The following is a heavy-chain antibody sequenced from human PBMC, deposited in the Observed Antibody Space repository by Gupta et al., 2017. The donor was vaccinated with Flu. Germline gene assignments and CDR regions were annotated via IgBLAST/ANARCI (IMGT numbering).Heavy chain of an antibody. CDR3: ARDPGDYYYYGMDV. CDR1: GFTVSSNY. CDR2: IYSGGST. J-gene: IGHJ6*02. V-gene: IGHV3-66*02. D-gene: IGHD3-10*01. Sequence: EVQLVESGGGLVQPGGSLRLSCAASGFTVSSNYMSWVRQAPGKGLEWVSVIYSGGSTYYADSVKGRFTISRDNSKNTLYLQMNSLRAEDTAVYYCARDPGDYYYYGMDVWGQGTTVTVSS.